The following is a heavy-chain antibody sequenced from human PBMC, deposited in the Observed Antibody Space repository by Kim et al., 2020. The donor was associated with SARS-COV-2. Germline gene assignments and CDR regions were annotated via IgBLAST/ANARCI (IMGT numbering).Heavy chain of an antibody. CDR1: GFTFSKYW. CDR2: SNEDGSIT. J-gene: IGHJ5*02. Sequence: GGSLRLSCAASGFTFSKYWMHWVRQVPGEGLVWVSRSNEDGSITNYADSVRGRFTISRDNARSTLYLQMNSLGAEDTALYYCARDLSGCDDLGGQGTLVTVSS. CDR3: ARDLSGCDDL. D-gene: IGHD5-12*01. V-gene: IGHV3-74*01.